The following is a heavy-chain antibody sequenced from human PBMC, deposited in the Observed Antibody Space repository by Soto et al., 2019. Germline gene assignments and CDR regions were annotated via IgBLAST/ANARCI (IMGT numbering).Heavy chain of an antibody. D-gene: IGHD2-21*01. V-gene: IGHV1-69*02. CDR1: GYTFTSYT. J-gene: IGHJ4*02. Sequence: ASVKVSCKASGYTFTSYTISWVRQAPGQGLEWMGRIIPILGIANYAQKFQGRVTITADKSTSTAYMELSSLRSEDTAVYYCARVIYGRYFDYWGQGTLVTVSS. CDR2: IIPILGIA. CDR3: ARVIYGRYFDY.